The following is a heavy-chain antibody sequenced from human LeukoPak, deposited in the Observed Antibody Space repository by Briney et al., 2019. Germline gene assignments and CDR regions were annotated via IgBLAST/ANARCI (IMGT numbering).Heavy chain of an antibody. CDR2: ISAYNGNT. D-gene: IGHD1-26*01. V-gene: IGHV1-18*01. CDR1: GGTFSSYA. J-gene: IGHJ4*02. CDR3: ARVRGWWELHANYFDY. Sequence: GASVKLSCKASGGTFSSYAISWVREAPGQGLEWMGWISAYNGNTNYAQKLQGRVTMTTDTSTSTAYMELRSLRSDDTAVYYCARVRGWWELHANYFDYWGQGTLVTVSS.